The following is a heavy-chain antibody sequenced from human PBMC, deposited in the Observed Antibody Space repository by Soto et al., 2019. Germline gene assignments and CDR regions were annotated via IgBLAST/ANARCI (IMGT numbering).Heavy chain of an antibody. J-gene: IGHJ3*02. V-gene: IGHV3-13*01. CDR2: IGTAGDT. CDR3: ARGWYDSSGYSLDAFDI. Sequence: EVQLVESGGGLVQPGGSLRLSCAASGFTFSSYDMHWVRQATGKGLEWVSAIGTAGDTYYPGSVKGRFTISRENAKNSLYLQMNSLRAGDTAVYYCARGWYDSSGYSLDAFDIWGQGTMVTVSS. CDR1: GFTFSSYD. D-gene: IGHD3-22*01.